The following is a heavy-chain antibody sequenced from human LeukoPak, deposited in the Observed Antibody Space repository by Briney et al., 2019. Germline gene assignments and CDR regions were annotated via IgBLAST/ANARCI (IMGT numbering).Heavy chain of an antibody. D-gene: IGHD6-19*01. CDR2: MYTSGST. J-gene: IGHJ4*02. CDR1: GGSISSYY. CDR3: ARIRSSGWSNHYFDY. V-gene: IGHV4-4*07. Sequence: SETLSLTCSVSGGSISSYYWSWIRQPAGKGLEWIGRMYTSGSTNYNPSLKSRVTMSVDPSKNQFSLKLSSVTVADTAVYYCARIRSSGWSNHYFDYWGQGTLVTVSS.